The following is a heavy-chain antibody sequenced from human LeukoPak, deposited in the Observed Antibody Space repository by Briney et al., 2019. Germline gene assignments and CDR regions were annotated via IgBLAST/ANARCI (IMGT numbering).Heavy chain of an antibody. CDR1: GGSFSDYW. J-gene: IGHJ4*02. V-gene: IGHV4-34*01. D-gene: IGHD4-11*01. CDR2: VNHSGRT. Sequence: ASETLSLTCAVYGGSFSDYWWTWIRQSPGKGLEWIGEVNHSGRTNYNPSLKSRVSISVDTSKNQFSLKLSSVTAADTAVYYCARLSTVTTSFDYWGQGTLVTVSS. CDR3: ARLSTVTTSFDY.